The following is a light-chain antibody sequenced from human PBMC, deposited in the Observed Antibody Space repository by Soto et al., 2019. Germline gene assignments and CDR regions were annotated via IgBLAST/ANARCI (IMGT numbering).Light chain of an antibody. CDR3: SSYTSTSTREV. J-gene: IGLJ2*01. CDR2: EVS. Sequence: QSALTQPASVSGSPGQSITISCTGTSSDVGGYNFVSWYQQHPGKVPRLIMYEVSNRPSGVSNRFSGSKSGNTASLTISGLQADDEADYYCSSYTSTSTREVFGGGTKLTVL. CDR1: SSDVGGYNF. V-gene: IGLV2-14*01.